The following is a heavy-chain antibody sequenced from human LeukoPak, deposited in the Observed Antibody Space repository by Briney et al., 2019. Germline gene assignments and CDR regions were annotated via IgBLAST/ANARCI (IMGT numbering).Heavy chain of an antibody. J-gene: IGHJ3*02. Sequence: GESLKISFKGSGYSFTSYWIGWVRPMPGKGLEWMGIIYPGDSDTRYIPSFQGQVTISADKSISTAYLQWSSLKASDPAMYYCATQKGGNSDAFDIWGQGTMVTVSS. CDR3: ATQKGGNSDAFDI. V-gene: IGHV5-51*01. D-gene: IGHD4-23*01. CDR1: GYSFTSYW. CDR2: IYPGDSDT.